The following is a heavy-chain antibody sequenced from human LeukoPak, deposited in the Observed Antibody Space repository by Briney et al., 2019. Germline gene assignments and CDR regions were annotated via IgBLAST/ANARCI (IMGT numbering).Heavy chain of an antibody. CDR3: ARDAQNYENAFDY. D-gene: IGHD1-7*01. J-gene: IGHJ4*01. V-gene: IGHV1-2*02. CDR1: GYTFTGYY. Sequence: VTSVKVSCKASGYTFTGYYMHWVRQAPGQGLEWMGWINPNSGGTNYAQKFQGRVTMTRDTSISTAYMELSRLRSDDTAVYYCARDAQNYENAFDYWGHGTLVTVSS. CDR2: INPNSGGT.